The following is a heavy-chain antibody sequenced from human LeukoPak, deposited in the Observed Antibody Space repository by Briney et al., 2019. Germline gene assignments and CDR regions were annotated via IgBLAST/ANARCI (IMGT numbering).Heavy chain of an antibody. Sequence: GASVKVSCKASGYSFTNYDISWVRQAPGQGLGWMGGIIPIFGTSNYAQKFQGRVTIIADKSTSTAYMELSSLRSEDTAVYYCARRYCTNGVCYHDRGAFDIWGQGTMVTVSS. CDR1: GYSFTNYD. V-gene: IGHV1-69*06. CDR2: IIPIFGTS. CDR3: ARRYCTNGVCYHDRGAFDI. D-gene: IGHD2-8*01. J-gene: IGHJ3*02.